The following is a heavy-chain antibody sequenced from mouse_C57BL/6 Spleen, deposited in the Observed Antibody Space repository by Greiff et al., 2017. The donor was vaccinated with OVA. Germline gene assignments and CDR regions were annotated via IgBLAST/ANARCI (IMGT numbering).Heavy chain of an antibody. J-gene: IGHJ4*01. CDR1: GFTFSDFY. V-gene: IGHV7-1*01. D-gene: IGHD2-2*01. Sequence: EVKVVESGGGLVQSGRSLRLSCATSGFTFSDFYMEWVRQAPGKGLEWIAASRNKANDYTTEYSASVKGRFIVSRDTSQSILYLQMNALRAEDTAIYYCARDASGYDDAMDYWGQGTSVTVSS. CDR3: ARDASGYDDAMDY. CDR2: SRNKANDYTT.